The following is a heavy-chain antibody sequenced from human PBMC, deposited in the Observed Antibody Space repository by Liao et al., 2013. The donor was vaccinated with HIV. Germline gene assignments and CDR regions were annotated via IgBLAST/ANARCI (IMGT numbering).Heavy chain of an antibody. CDR2: IYYSGST. Sequence: QVQLQESGPGLVKPSQTLSLTCTVSGGSISTGDYYWSWIRQPPGKGLEWIGYIYYSGSTYYNPSLKSRITISLDASKNQFSLKLTSVTAADTAVYYCARSQQLGFDYWGQGTLVSVSS. D-gene: IGHD6-13*01. CDR1: GGSISTGDYY. V-gene: IGHV4-30-4*08. J-gene: IGHJ4*02. CDR3: ARSQQLGFDY.